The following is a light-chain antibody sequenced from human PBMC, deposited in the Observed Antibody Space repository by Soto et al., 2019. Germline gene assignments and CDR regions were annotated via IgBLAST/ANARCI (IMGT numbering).Light chain of an antibody. V-gene: IGKV3D-20*01. Sequence: EIILTQSPATLSLSPGERATLSCGASQSVSSSYVAWYQHRPGLAPRLLIHDASSRATGIPDRFSGTKSGTDFTLTISRLEPEDFAVYYCQQYGISLITFGQGTRLEIK. CDR2: DAS. CDR1: QSVSSSY. J-gene: IGKJ5*01. CDR3: QQYGISLIT.